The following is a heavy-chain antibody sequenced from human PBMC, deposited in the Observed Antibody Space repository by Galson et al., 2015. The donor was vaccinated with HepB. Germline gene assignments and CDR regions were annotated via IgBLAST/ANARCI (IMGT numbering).Heavy chain of an antibody. J-gene: IGHJ5*02. CDR3: ARHDYYGSGSYYNVAGLTDP. D-gene: IGHD3-10*01. CDR1: GYSFTSYW. Sequence: QSRAEGTKPGESLRISCEGSGYSFTSYWISWVRQMPGEGLEWMGWIDPSDSYTNYSPSFQGHVTISADKSISTAYLQWSSLKASDTAMYYCARHDYYGSGSYYNVAGLTDPWGQGTLVTVSS. CDR2: IDPSDSYT. V-gene: IGHV5-10-1*01.